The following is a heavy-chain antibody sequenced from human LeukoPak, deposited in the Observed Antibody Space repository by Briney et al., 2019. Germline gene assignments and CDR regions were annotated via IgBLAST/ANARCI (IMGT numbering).Heavy chain of an antibody. D-gene: IGHD3-22*01. V-gene: IGHV3-23*01. CDR1: GFTFSSYA. Sequence: GGSLRLSCAASGFTFSSYAMSWVRQAPGKGLERVSAISGSGGSTYYADSVKGRFTISRDNSKNTLYLQMNSLRAEDTAVYYCAKASYDSSGYYHGKISDYWGQGTLVTVSS. J-gene: IGHJ4*02. CDR2: ISGSGGST. CDR3: AKASYDSSGYYHGKISDY.